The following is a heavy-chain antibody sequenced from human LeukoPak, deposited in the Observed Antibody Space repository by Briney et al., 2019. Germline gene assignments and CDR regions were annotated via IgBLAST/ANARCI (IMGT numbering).Heavy chain of an antibody. CDR3: ASETAAPGTSFYFGMDV. D-gene: IGHD6-13*01. V-gene: IGHV3-30*02. CDR2: IRYDGTNK. J-gene: IGHJ6*02. CDR1: GFTFTTYG. Sequence: PGGSLRLSCAASGFTFTTYGMHWVRQAPGKGLEWVAFIRYDGTNKYYADSVKGRFTISRDNSKNTLYLQMNSLRAEDTAVYFCASETAAPGTSFYFGMDVWGQGTTVTVSS.